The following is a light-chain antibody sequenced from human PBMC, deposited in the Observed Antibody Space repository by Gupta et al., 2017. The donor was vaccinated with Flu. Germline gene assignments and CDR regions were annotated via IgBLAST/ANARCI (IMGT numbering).Light chain of an antibody. Sequence: QPALTQPASVSGSPAPSITISCTGTSSDVGGYNYDSWYQQHPGKAPKLMIYEVSNRPSGVSNRFSGSKSGNTASLTISGLQAEDEADYYCSSYTSSSTLGVFGGGTKLTVL. CDR3: SSYTSSSTLGV. V-gene: IGLV2-14*01. CDR1: SSDVGGYNY. CDR2: EVS. J-gene: IGLJ3*02.